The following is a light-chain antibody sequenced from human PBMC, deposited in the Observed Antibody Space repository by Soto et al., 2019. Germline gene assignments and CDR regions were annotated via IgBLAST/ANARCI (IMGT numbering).Light chain of an antibody. CDR1: SRDIGGYIF. V-gene: IGLV2-14*03. CDR3: SSYTSTNTVV. Sequence: QSALTQPASVSGSPGQSITISCTGTSRDIGGYIFVSCYQQHPGKAPKLMFYDVTNRPSGVSNRFSGSKSGNTASLTISGLQAEDEAVYYCSSYTSTNTVVFGGGTKLTV. J-gene: IGLJ2*01. CDR2: DVT.